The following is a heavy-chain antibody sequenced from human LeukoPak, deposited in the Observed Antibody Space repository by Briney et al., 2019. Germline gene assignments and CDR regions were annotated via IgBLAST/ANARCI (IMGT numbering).Heavy chain of an antibody. CDR2: INIGGTNT. J-gene: IGHJ5*02. CDR3: ATDGAGFDT. V-gene: IGHV3-11*01. CDR1: GFTFKDYY. Sequence: GGSLRLSCAASGFTFKDYYMSWIRQAPGKGLEWLSYINIGGTNTHYADSVKGRFTISRDNAKKSLYLEMNNLRAEDTAVYYCATDGAGFDTWGQGTLVTVSS.